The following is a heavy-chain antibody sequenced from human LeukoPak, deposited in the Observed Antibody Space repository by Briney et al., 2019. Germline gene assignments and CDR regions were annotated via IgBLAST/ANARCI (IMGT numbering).Heavy chain of an antibody. V-gene: IGHV3-23*01. CDR2: ISGSGGST. D-gene: IGHD1-14*01. Sequence: PGGSLRLSCAASGFTFSSYAMSWVRQAPGKGLEWVSAISGSGGSTYYADSVKGRFTISRDNSKNTLYLQMNSLRAEDTAVYYCAKDLLGGNRHHNYFDYWGQGTLVTVSS. J-gene: IGHJ4*02. CDR3: AKDLLGGNRHHNYFDY. CDR1: GFTFSSYA.